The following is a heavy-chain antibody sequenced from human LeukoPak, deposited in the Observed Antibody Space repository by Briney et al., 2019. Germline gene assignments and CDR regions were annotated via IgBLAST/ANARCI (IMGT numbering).Heavy chain of an antibody. CDR1: GFTFSSYE. J-gene: IGHJ4*02. CDR2: SSSSGSTI. Sequence: GGSLRLSCAASGFTFSSYEMNWVRQAPGKGLEWVSHSSSSGSTIYYAGSVKGRFTVARDNAKNSVYLQMNSLRAEDTAVYYCARGSLHSAYGFDYWGQGTLVTVSS. D-gene: IGHD5-12*01. CDR3: ARGSLHSAYGFDY. V-gene: IGHV3-48*03.